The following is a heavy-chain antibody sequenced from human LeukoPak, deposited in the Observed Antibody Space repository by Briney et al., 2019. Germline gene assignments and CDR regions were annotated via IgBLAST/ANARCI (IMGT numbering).Heavy chain of an antibody. V-gene: IGHV3-66*04. CDR2: IYSGGST. D-gene: IGHD5-18*01. Sequence: GGSLRLSCAASGFTVSSNDMGWVRQAPGKGLECISVIYSGGSTYYADSVKGRFTISRDNSKNTLYLQMNSLRAEDTAVYYCARQRGYSYGAYYYYYMDVWGKGTTVTISS. CDR1: GFTVSSND. J-gene: IGHJ6*03. CDR3: ARQRGYSYGAYYYYYMDV.